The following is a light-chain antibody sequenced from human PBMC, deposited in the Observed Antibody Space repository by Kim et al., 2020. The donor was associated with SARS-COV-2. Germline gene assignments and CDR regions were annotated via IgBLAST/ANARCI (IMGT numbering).Light chain of an antibody. CDR2: KNS. CDR3: MQAAQFPIT. V-gene: IGKV2-24*01. J-gene: IGKJ5*01. Sequence: PASISCRSSQSLVRSDGNTYLTWLQQRPGQPPRLLMSKNSNRFSGVPDRFSGSGAGTDFTLKISRVEAEDVGVYYCMQAAQFPITFGQGTRLEIK. CDR1: QSLVRSDGNTY.